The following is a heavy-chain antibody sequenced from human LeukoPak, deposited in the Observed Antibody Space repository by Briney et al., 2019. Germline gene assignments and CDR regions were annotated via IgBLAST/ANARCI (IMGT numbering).Heavy chain of an antibody. Sequence: GGSLRLSCAAPGFTFSSFWMHWVRQAPGKGLVWVSFINTDGSSTTYADSVKGRFTVPRDNAKNTLYLQMSGLRAEDTAVYYCAREWKKTGAFDYWGQGTLVTVSS. CDR1: GFTFSSFW. V-gene: IGHV3-74*01. J-gene: IGHJ4*02. D-gene: IGHD1-1*01. CDR2: INTDGSST. CDR3: AREWKKTGAFDY.